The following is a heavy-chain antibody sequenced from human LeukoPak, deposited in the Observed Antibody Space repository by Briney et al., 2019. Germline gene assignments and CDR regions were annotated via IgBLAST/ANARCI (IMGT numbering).Heavy chain of an antibody. CDR2: IYYSGST. Sequence: SETLSLTCTVSGGSISGYYWSWIRQPAGKGLEWIGRIYYSGSTNYNPSLKSRVTISVDTSKNQFSLKLSSVTAADTAVYYCARDQGADYFGSGSYYLGYWGQGTLVTVSS. J-gene: IGHJ4*02. CDR3: ARDQGADYFGSGSYYLGY. V-gene: IGHV4-4*07. D-gene: IGHD3-10*01. CDR1: GGSISGYY.